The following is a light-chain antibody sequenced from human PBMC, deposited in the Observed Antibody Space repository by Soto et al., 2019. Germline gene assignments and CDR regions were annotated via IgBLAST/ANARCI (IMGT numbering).Light chain of an antibody. CDR2: ASS. V-gene: IGKV3-15*01. J-gene: IGKJ1*01. Sequence: ETVMTQSPATLSVSPGERATPSCRASQSVRNNLAWYQQKPGQAPRLLIYASSTRATGIPARFSGSGSGTEFTLTITSLQSEDFAVYYCQHYNNWPPWTFGQGTKVDIK. CDR1: QSVRNN. CDR3: QHYNNWPPWT.